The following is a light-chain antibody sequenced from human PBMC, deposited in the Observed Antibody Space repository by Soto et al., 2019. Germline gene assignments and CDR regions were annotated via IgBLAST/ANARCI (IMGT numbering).Light chain of an antibody. CDR3: CSYAGSYTGKV. CDR2: DVS. Sequence: QSALTQPRSVSGSPGQSVTISCTGTSSDVGGYNYVSWYQQHPGKAPKLMIYDVSKRPSGVPDRFSGSKSGNTASLTISGLQAEDEADYYCCSYAGSYTGKVFGGGTKLTVL. V-gene: IGLV2-11*01. J-gene: IGLJ3*02. CDR1: SSDVGGYNY.